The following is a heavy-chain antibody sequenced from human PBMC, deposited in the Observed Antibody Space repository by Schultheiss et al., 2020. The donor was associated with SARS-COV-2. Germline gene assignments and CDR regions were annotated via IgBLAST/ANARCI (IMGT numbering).Heavy chain of an antibody. CDR1: GFTFSSYS. Sequence: GGSLRLSCAASGFTFSSYSMNWVRQAPGKGLEWVSSISSSGGSTYYADSVKGRFTISRDNSKNTLYLQVNTLRAEDTAVYYCAKGREAKVQGVIWGDPYGMDVWGQGTTVTVSS. CDR2: ISSSGGST. J-gene: IGHJ6*02. D-gene: IGHD3-10*01. V-gene: IGHV3-23*01. CDR3: AKGREAKVQGVIWGDPYGMDV.